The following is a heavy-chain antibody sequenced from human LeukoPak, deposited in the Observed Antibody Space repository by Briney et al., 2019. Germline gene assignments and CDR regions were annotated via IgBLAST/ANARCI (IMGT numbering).Heavy chain of an antibody. CDR2: ITDDSNYI. CDR1: GFSFPTYT. D-gene: IGHD5-24*01. J-gene: IGHJ4*02. V-gene: IGHV3-21*01. Sequence: PGGSLRLSCAASGFSFPTYTMNWVRQAPGKGLEWVSSITDDSNYIYYADSVKGRFTISRDNAKNSLYLQMNSLRAEDTAVYYCAREDGSGALCLGYWGQGTLVTVSS. CDR3: AREDGSGALCLGY.